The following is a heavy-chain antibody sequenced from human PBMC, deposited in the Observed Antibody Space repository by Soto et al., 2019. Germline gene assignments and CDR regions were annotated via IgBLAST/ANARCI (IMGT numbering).Heavy chain of an antibody. J-gene: IGHJ4*02. CDR3: ARRTVGGSYQIDY. Sequence: PXESLKVSCKCSGNSFTSYLISWVLQMPGKGLEWMGRIDPSDSYTNYSPSFQGHVTISADKSISTAYLQWSSLKASDTAMYYCARRTVGGSYQIDYSGQGTLVTVPQ. CDR1: GNSFTSYL. CDR2: IDPSDSYT. D-gene: IGHD1-26*01. V-gene: IGHV5-10-1*01.